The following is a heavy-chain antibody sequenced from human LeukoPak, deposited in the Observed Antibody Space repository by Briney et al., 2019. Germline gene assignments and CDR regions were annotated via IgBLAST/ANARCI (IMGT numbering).Heavy chain of an antibody. CDR2: ISPSGDSP. CDR3: VRLVTGSNPADF. CDR1: GFTLTQYY. D-gene: IGHD1-26*01. Sequence: GASVKVSCKASGFTLTQYYLHWVRQAPGQGLEFVGMISPSGDSPPYAQKFQDRVTMTRDMSTSTVYMELSNLRSEDTAVYFCVRLVTGSNPADFWGQGTLVTVSS. J-gene: IGHJ4*02. V-gene: IGHV1-46*01.